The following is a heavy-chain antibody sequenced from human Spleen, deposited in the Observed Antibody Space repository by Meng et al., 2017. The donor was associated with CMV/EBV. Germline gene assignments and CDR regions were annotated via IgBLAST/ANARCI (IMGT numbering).Heavy chain of an antibody. CDR2: INHVGST. D-gene: IGHD6-13*01. CDR1: GGSFSDYS. V-gene: IGHV4-34*01. CDR3: ASVTYSTIDY. J-gene: IGHJ4*02. Sequence: SETLSLTCAVYGGSFSDYSWNWIRQPPGKGLEWIGEINHVGSTIYNPSLKSRVTISVDTSKNQFSLRLSSVTAADTAVYYCASVTYSTIDYWGQGTLVTVSS.